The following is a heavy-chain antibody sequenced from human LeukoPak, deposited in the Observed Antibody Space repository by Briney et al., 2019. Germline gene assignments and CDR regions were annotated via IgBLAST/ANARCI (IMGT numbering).Heavy chain of an antibody. CDR2: ISSSSSYI. Sequence: GGSLRLSCAASGFTFSSYSMNWVRQAPGKGLEWVSSISSSSSYIYYADSVKGRFTISRDNAKNSLYLQMNSLRAEDTAVYYCARIRGSVGGHHDAFDIWGQGTMVTVSS. CDR3: ARIRGSVGGHHDAFDI. V-gene: IGHV3-21*01. J-gene: IGHJ3*02. CDR1: GFTFSSYS. D-gene: IGHD4-23*01.